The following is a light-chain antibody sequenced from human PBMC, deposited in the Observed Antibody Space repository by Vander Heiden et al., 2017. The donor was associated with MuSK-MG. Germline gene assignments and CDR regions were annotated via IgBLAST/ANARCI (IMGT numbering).Light chain of an antibody. CDR3: QQFNSYPLT. V-gene: IGKV1-13*02. CDR1: QGISSA. CDR2: DAS. J-gene: IGKJ3*01. Sequence: AIQLTQSPSSLSASVGDRVTITCRASQGISSALAWYQQKPGKAPKFLIHDASSLESGVPSRFSGSASATDFTLTISILHPEDFATYYCQQFNSYPLTFGHGTKVDIK.